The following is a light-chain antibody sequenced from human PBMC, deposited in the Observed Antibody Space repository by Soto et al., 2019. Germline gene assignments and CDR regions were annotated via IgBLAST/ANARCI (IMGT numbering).Light chain of an antibody. J-gene: IGLJ2*01. V-gene: IGLV2-14*01. CDR1: SSDVGAYNY. CDR3: SSFTSSNTVV. CDR2: EVS. Sequence: QSALTQPASVSGSPGQSITISCTGTSSDVGAYNYVSWYQQHPGKAPKLMISEVSKRPSGVSNRFSGSMSGNTASLTISGLQDEDEAHYYCSSFTSSNTVVFGGGTKLTVL.